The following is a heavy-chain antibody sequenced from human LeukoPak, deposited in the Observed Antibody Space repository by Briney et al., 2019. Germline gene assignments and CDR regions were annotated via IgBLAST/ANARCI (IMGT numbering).Heavy chain of an antibody. CDR2: ISGSGGRT. Sequence: GGSLRLSCAASGFTFSTYGMSWVRQAPGKGLEWVSAISGSGGRTYHADSVKGRFTISRDNSKNTLYLQMNSLRAEDTAVYYCARDTSDYYYYYYMDVWGKGTTVTVSS. J-gene: IGHJ6*03. CDR3: ARDTSDYYYYYYMDV. CDR1: GFTFSTYG. V-gene: IGHV3-23*01.